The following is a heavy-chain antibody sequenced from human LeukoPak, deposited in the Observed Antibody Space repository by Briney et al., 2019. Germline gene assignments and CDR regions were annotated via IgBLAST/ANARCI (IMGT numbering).Heavy chain of an antibody. CDR2: IYYSGDT. Sequence: SETLSLTCNVSGGSISSSSYFWGWIRQPPGKGLEWIGSIYYSGDTYYNPSLKSRVTISVDTSKNQFSLKLNSVTAADTAVYYCARGRSYFDYWGQGTLVTVSS. CDR3: ARGRSYFDY. CDR1: GGSISSSSYF. V-gene: IGHV4-39*01. J-gene: IGHJ4*02.